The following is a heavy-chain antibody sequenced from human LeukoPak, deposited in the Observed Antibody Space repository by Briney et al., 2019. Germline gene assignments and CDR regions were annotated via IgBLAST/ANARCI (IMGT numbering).Heavy chain of an antibody. CDR2: IYYSGST. J-gene: IGHJ3*02. CDR1: GGSISSYY. D-gene: IGHD2-8*01. V-gene: IGHV4-59*01. CDR3: ARVYFGAFDI. Sequence: PSGTLSLTCTVSGGSISSYYWSWLRQPPGKGLEWIGYIYYSGSTNYNPSLKSRVTISVDTSKNQFSLKLSSVTAADTAVYYCARVYFGAFDIWGQGTMVTVSS.